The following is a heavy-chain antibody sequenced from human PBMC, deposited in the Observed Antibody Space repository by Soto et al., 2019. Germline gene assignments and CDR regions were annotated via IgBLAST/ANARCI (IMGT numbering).Heavy chain of an antibody. J-gene: IGHJ4*02. CDR2: ISSGGST. V-gene: IGHV3-53*01. D-gene: IGHD1-26*01. CDR3: ARGIVGGDWGY. CDR1: GFTVSSNY. Sequence: EVQLVESGGGLIQPGGSLRLSCAASGFTVSSNYMSWVRQAPGKGLEWVSGISSGGSTYYADSVKGRFTISRDNSKNTQYLQMNSLRAEDTDVYYCARGIVGGDWGYWGQGTLVTVSS.